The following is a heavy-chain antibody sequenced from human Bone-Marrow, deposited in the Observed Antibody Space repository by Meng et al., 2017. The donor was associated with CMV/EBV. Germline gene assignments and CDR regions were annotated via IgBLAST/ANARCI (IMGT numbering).Heavy chain of an antibody. CDR2: IYYSGST. CDR1: GGSVSSGSYY. D-gene: IGHD3-3*01. CDR3: ARDRGSDYDFWSGYPHYYYYYGMDV. J-gene: IGHJ6*02. V-gene: IGHV4-61*01. Sequence: SETLSLTCTVSGGSVSSGSYYWSWIRQPPGKGLEWIGYIYYSGSTNYNPSLKSRVTISVDTSKNQFSLKLSSVTAADTAVYYCARDRGSDYDFWSGYPHYYYYYGMDVWGQRTTVTVSS.